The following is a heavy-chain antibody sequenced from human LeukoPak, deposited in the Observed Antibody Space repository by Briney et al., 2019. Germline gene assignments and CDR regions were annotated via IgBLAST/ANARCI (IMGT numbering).Heavy chain of an antibody. CDR2: MNPNSGNT. D-gene: IGHD3-10*01. CDR1: GYTFSSYD. CDR3: AIRMSRGGSGSSYFDS. Sequence: GASVKVSCKASGYTFSSYDINWVRQAAGQGPEWMGLMNPNSGNTAYAQNFQGRVIMTRNTSISTAYMELRSLRFEDTAVFYCAIRMSRGGSGSSYFDSWGQGTLVTVSS. V-gene: IGHV1-8*01. J-gene: IGHJ4*02.